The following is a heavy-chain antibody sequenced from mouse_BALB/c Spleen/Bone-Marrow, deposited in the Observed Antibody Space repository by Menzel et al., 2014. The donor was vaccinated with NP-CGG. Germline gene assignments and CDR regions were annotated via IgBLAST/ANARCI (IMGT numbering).Heavy chain of an antibody. Sequence: EVHLVESGGDLVKPGGSLKLSCAASGFTFSSYGMSWVRQTPDKRLEWVATISSGGSYTYYPDSVKGRFTISRDNAKNTLYLQMSSLKSEDTAMYYCASTITTVVAGDAMDYWGQGTSATVSS. CDR2: ISSGGSYT. CDR3: ASTITTVVAGDAMDY. J-gene: IGHJ4*01. D-gene: IGHD1-1*01. V-gene: IGHV5-6*01. CDR1: GFTFSSYG.